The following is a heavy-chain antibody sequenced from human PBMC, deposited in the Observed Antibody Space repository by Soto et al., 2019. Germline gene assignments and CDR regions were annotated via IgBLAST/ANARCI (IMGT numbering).Heavy chain of an antibody. V-gene: IGHV1-2*04. D-gene: IGHD1-26*01. Sequence: QEQLVQSGAEVKKPGASVKVSCKASGYTFIGYHIHWVRQAPGQGLEWMGRINPNSGGTDYAQKFQGWVTMTRDTSISTTYMEVSNLKSDDTAMYYCAREYSGHFDYWGQGTLVTVSS. CDR1: GYTFIGYH. CDR2: INPNSGGT. J-gene: IGHJ4*02. CDR3: AREYSGHFDY.